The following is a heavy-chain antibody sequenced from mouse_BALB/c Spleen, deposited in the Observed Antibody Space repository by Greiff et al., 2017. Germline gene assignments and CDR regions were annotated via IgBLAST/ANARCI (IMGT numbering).Heavy chain of an antibody. D-gene: IGHD2-4*01. V-gene: IGHV14-4*02. CDR1: GFNIKDYY. CDR2: IDPENGDT. J-gene: IGHJ2*01. CDR3: NAPFDSALDY. Sequence: EVQLQQSGAELVRSGASVKLSCTASGFNIKDYYMHWVKQRPEQGLEWIGWIDPENGDTEYAPKFQGKATMTADTSSNTAYLQLSSLTSEDTAVYYCNAPFDSALDYWGQGTTLTVSS.